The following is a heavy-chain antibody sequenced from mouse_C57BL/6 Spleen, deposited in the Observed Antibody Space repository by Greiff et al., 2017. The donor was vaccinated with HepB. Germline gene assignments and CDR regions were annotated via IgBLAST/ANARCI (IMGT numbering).Heavy chain of an antibody. CDR1: GYAFSSYW. Sequence: VKLQQSGAELVKPGASVKISCKASGYAFSSYWMNWVKQRPGKGLEWIGQIYPGDGDTNYNGKFKGKATLTADKSSSTAYMQLSSLTSEDSAVYFCARGPIYYDYDYWGQGTTLTVSS. J-gene: IGHJ2*01. CDR3: ARGPIYYDYDY. V-gene: IGHV1-80*01. CDR2: IYPGDGDT. D-gene: IGHD2-4*01.